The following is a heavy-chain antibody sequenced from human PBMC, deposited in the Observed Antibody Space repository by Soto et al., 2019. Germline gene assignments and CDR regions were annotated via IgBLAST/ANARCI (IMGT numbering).Heavy chain of an antibody. J-gene: IGHJ4*02. CDR2: IYYSGST. Sequence: TLSLTWTVSGGSISSGGYYWSWIRQHPGKGLEWIGYIYYSGSTNYNPSLKSRVTLSVDTLNILFSLKLSSVTSADTAVFYCAFNYDSSGFASQWGQGTLVTVSS. CDR1: GGSISSGGYY. V-gene: IGHV4-31*02. CDR3: AFNYDSSGFASQ. D-gene: IGHD3-22*01.